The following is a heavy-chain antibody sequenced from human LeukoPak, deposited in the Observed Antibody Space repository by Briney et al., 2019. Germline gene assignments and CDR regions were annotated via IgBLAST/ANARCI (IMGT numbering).Heavy chain of an antibody. Sequence: SETLSLTCTVSGGSISSGGYYWSWIRQPPGKGLEWIGYIYHSGSTYYNPSLKSRVTISVDRSKNQFSLKLSSVTAADTAVYYCARDTVVVSDYWGQGTLVTVSS. CDR3: ARDTVVVSDY. D-gene: IGHD3-22*01. CDR1: GGSISSGGYY. V-gene: IGHV4-30-2*01. CDR2: IYHSGST. J-gene: IGHJ4*02.